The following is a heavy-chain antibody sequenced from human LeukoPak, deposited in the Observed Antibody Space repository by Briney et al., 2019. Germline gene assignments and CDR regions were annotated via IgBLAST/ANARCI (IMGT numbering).Heavy chain of an antibody. J-gene: IGHJ4*02. CDR1: GLTFSSYS. V-gene: IGHV3-21*01. CDR2: IIISSSYI. D-gene: IGHD2-2*01. Sequence: PGGSLRLSFAASGLTFSSYSMNWVRQAPGKGLEWVSSIIISSSYIYYADSVKGRFTISRDNAKNSLYLQMNSLRAEDTAVYYCARDGPRDIVVVPAAGGVDYWGQGTLVTVSS. CDR3: ARDGPRDIVVVPAAGGVDY.